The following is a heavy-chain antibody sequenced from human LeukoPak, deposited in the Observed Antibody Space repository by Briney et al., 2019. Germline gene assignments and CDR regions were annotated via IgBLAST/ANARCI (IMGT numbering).Heavy chain of an antibody. CDR2: INHSGST. J-gene: IGHJ6*03. D-gene: IGHD3-3*01. V-gene: IGHV4-34*01. CDR1: GGSFSGYY. Sequence: EASETLSLTCAVNGGSFSGYYWSWIRQPPGKGLEWIGGINHSGSTNYNPSLKSRVTISVDTSKNQFSLKLSSVTAADTAVYYCASRYYDFWSGYSNYYYMDVWGKGATVTVSS. CDR3: ASRYYDFWSGYSNYYYMDV.